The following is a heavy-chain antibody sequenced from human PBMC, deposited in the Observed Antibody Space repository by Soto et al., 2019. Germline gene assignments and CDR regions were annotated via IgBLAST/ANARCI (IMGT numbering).Heavy chain of an antibody. V-gene: IGHV4-39*01. Sequence: SETLSLTCTVPGGSISSSSYYWGWIRQPPGKGLEWIGSIYYSGSTYYNPSLKSRVTISVDTSKNQFSLKLSSVTAADTAVYYCARSSGSGYSYFFDYWGQGTLVT. CDR1: GGSISSSSYY. CDR2: IYYSGST. J-gene: IGHJ4*02. CDR3: ARSSGSGYSYFFDY. D-gene: IGHD5-18*01.